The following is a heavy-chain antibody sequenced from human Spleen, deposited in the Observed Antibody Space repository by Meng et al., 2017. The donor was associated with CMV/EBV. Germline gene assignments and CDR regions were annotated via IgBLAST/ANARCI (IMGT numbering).Heavy chain of an antibody. Sequence: GESLKISCAASGFTVSSNYMSWVRQAPGKGLEWVSVIYSGGSTYYADSVKGRFAISRDNSKNTLYLQMNSLRAEDTAVYYCARSSSSSYYNWFDPWGQGTLVTVSS. CDR2: IYSGGST. D-gene: IGHD6-6*01. CDR3: ARSSSSSYYNWFDP. CDR1: GFTVSSNY. J-gene: IGHJ5*02. V-gene: IGHV3-53*01.